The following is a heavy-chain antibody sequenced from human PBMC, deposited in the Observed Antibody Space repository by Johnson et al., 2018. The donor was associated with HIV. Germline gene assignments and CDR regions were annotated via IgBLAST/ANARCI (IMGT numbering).Heavy chain of an antibody. V-gene: IGHV3-30*03. D-gene: IGHD6-19*01. Sequence: QVHLVESGGGLVQPGGSLRLSCAASGFTFRNHWMSWVRQAPGKGLEWVAFVSYDGTNEFYADSVKGRFTVSRDSSKNTLFLQMNSLRAEDTAVYYCARAGAVGFDMWGQGTMVTVSS. CDR3: ARAGAVGFDM. J-gene: IGHJ3*02. CDR1: GFTFRNHW. CDR2: VSYDGTNE.